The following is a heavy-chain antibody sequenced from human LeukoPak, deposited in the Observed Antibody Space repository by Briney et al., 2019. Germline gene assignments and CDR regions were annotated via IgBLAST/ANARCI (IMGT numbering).Heavy chain of an antibody. V-gene: IGHV3-7*01. J-gene: IGHJ1*01. CDR1: GFTFSTYW. CDR3: ARRSSSWYAEYFQH. CDR2: TKEDGGEE. D-gene: IGHD6-13*01. Sequence: GGSLRLSCAASGFTFSTYWMSWVRQAPGKGLEWVANTKEDGGEEYYVDSVKGRFTISRDNAKNSLYLQMNSLRAEDTAVYYCARRSSSWYAEYFQHWGQGTLVTVSS.